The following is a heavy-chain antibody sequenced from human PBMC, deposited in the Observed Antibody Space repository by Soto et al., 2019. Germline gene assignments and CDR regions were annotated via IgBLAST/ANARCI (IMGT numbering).Heavy chain of an antibody. V-gene: IGHV1-69*01. CDR3: ARRSESPHCYGYFTDAFHI. CDR1: GGTFSSYA. J-gene: IGHJ3*02. Sequence: QVQLVQSGAEVKKPGSSVKVSCKASGGTFSSYAISWVRQAPGQGLEWMGGIIPIFGTANYAQKFQGRVTITADESTSTAYMELRSLRSEDTAVYYCARRSESPHCYGYFTDAFHIWGQGRMVTVSS. CDR2: IIPIFGTA. D-gene: IGHD5-18*01.